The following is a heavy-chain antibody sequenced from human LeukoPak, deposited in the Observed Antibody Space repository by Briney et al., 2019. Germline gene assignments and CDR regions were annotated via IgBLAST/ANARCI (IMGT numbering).Heavy chain of an antibody. CDR3: ARGWALGS. D-gene: IGHD3-3*02. Sequence: SQTLSLTCALSGDSLSSNRTAWNWIRQSPSRGLEWLGKTYYRSKWYNDYAVSVKSRITINPDTTKNQFSLQLNSVTPEDTAVYYCARGWALGSWGQGTLVTVSS. CDR2: TYYRSKWYN. V-gene: IGHV6-1*01. CDR1: GDSLSSNRTA. J-gene: IGHJ5*02.